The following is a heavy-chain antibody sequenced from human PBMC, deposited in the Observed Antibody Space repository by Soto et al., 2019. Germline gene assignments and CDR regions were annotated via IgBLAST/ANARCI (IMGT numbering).Heavy chain of an antibody. D-gene: IGHD2-2*01. CDR3: ARDYYADIVVVPAALSRYYYGMDV. J-gene: IGHJ6*02. CDR1: GFTFSSYG. Sequence: HPGGSLRLSCAASGFTFSSYGMHWVRQAPGKGLEWVAVIWYDGSNKYYADSVKGRFTISRDNSKNTLYLQMNSLRAEDTAVYYCARDYYADIVVVPAALSRYYYGMDVWGQGATVTVSS. CDR2: IWYDGSNK. V-gene: IGHV3-33*01.